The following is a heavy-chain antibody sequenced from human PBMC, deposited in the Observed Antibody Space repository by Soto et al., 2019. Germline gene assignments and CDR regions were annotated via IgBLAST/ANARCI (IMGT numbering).Heavy chain of an antibody. Sequence: EVQPVESGGGLVKPGGSLRLSCAASGFTFSNAWMNWVRQAPGKGLEWVGRIKSKTDGGTTDYAAPVKGRFTISRDDSKNTLYLQMNSLKTEDTAVYYCTTVTYYYDSSGYYYPQSIDYWGQGTLVTVSS. V-gene: IGHV3-15*07. CDR1: GFTFSNAW. CDR2: IKSKTDGGTT. CDR3: TTVTYYYDSSGYYYPQSIDY. D-gene: IGHD3-22*01. J-gene: IGHJ4*02.